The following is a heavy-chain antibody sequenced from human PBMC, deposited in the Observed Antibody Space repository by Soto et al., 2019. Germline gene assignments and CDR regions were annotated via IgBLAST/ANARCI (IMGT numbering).Heavy chain of an antibody. J-gene: IGHJ6*02. CDR2: IYYSGST. Sequence: SETLSLTCTFSGGSISSYYWSLIRQPPGKGLEWIGYIYYSGSTNYNPSLKSRVTISVDTSKNQFSLKLSSVTAADTAVYYCARDSVGYCSSTSCYGYYYYYGMDVWGQGTTVTVSS. CDR3: ARDSVGYCSSTSCYGYYYYYGMDV. D-gene: IGHD2-2*01. CDR1: GGSISSYY. V-gene: IGHV4-59*01.